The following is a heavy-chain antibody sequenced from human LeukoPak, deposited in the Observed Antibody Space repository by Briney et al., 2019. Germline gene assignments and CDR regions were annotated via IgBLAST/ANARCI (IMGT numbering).Heavy chain of an antibody. Sequence: GASVKVSCKASGYTFTSYYMHWVRQAPGQGLEWMGIINPSGGSTSYAQKFQGRVTMTRDTSTSTVYMELSSLRSEDTAVYYCARDHSYGHPLYYFDYWGQGTLVTVSS. V-gene: IGHV1-46*01. CDR1: GYTFTSYY. CDR3: ARDHSYGHPLYYFDY. J-gene: IGHJ4*02. D-gene: IGHD5-18*01. CDR2: INPSGGST.